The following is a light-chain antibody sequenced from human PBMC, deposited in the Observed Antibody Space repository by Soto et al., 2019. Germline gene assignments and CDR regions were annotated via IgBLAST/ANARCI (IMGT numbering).Light chain of an antibody. CDR3: QQYGTSLFT. J-gene: IGKJ3*01. CDR1: QSIGSSY. CDR2: GAS. Sequence: EIVLTQSPGTLSLSPGERATLSCRASQSIGSSYLAWYQQKPGQAPRLLIYGASTRATAIPARFSGSGSGTDFTLTISRLEPEDFAVYYCQQYGTSLFTFGPGTKVDI. V-gene: IGKV3-20*01.